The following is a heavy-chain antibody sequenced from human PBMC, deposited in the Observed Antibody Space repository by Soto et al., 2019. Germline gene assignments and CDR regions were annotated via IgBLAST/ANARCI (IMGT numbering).Heavy chain of an antibody. CDR1: GYSFTNYW. V-gene: IGHV5-51*01. Sequence: PGESLKISCKGSGYSFTNYWIAWVRQMPGKGLEWMGIFYPGDSKTKYSPSFQGQVTMSADKSINTAYLQWSSLKASDTAMYYCARRMETAMVSDYWGQVTLVAVSS. D-gene: IGHD5-18*01. J-gene: IGHJ4*02. CDR2: FYPGDSKT. CDR3: ARRMETAMVSDY.